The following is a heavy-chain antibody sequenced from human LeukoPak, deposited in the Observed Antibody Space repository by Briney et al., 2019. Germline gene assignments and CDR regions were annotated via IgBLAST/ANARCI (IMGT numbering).Heavy chain of an antibody. J-gene: IGHJ4*02. CDR1: GFTFSSYW. Sequence: PGGSLRLSCAASGFTFSSYWMHWVRQAPGKGLVWVSRINSDGSSTNYADSVKGRFTISRDNAKNTLYLEMNSLRAEDTAVYYCARVGYYYDSSGYYGVCDYWGQGTLVTVSS. CDR3: ARVGYYYDSSGYYGVCDY. CDR2: INSDGSST. D-gene: IGHD3-22*01. V-gene: IGHV3-74*01.